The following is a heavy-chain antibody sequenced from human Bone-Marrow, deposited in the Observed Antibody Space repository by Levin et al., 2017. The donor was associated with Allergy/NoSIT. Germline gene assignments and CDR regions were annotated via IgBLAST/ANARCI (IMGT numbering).Heavy chain of an antibody. J-gene: IGHJ4*02. V-gene: IGHV3-23*01. CDR3: AKLRQWLITNY. CDR2: ISGSGGST. Sequence: LSLTCAASGFTFSSYAMSWVRQAPGKGLEWVSAISGSGGSTYYADSVKGRFTISRDNSKNTLYLQMNSLRAEDTAVYYCAKLRQWLITNYWGQGTLVTVSS. CDR1: GFTFSSYA. D-gene: IGHD6-19*01.